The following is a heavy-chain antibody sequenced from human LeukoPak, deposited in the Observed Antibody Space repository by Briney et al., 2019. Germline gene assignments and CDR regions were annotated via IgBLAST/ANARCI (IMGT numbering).Heavy chain of an antibody. V-gene: IGHV4-39*01. CDR1: GGSISSSSYY. CDR2: IYYSGST. Sequence: ASETLSLTCTVSGGSISSSSYYWGWIRQPPGKGLEWIGSIYYSGSTYYNPSLKSRVTISVDTSKNQFSLKLSSVTAADTAVYYCARSSVVAANYFDYWGQGTLVTASS. CDR3: ARSSVVAANYFDY. D-gene: IGHD2-15*01. J-gene: IGHJ4*02.